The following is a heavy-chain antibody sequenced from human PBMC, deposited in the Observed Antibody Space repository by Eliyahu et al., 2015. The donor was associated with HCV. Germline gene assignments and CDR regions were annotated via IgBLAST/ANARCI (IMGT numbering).Heavy chain of an antibody. J-gene: IGHJ4*02. CDR1: GGSFSGYY. D-gene: IGHD6-13*01. CDR2: INDSGYT. CDR3: ARAYSISWYLDY. Sequence: QVQLQQWGAGLLKPSETLSLTCVVYGGSFSGYYWTWIRQPPGKGLEWIGEINDSGYTNYNPSLKGRVTISVDTSKNQFSLKLSSVTAADTAVYFCARAYSISWYLDYWGQGTLVTVSS. V-gene: IGHV4-34*01.